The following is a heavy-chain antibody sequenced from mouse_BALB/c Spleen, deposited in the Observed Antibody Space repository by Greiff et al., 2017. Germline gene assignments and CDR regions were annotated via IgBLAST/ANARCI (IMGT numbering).Heavy chain of an antibody. D-gene: IGHD2-10*02. J-gene: IGHJ4*01. CDR2: IYPGSGTT. Sequence: QVQLQQSGAELARPGASVKLSCKASGYTFTDYYINWVKQRPGQGLEWIGEIYPGSGTTYYTEKFKCKATLTADKSSSTAYMQLSSLTSEDSAVYVCARRYGSLPYAMDYWGQGTSVTVSS. CDR3: ARRYGSLPYAMDY. V-gene: IGHV1-77*01. CDR1: GYTFTDYY.